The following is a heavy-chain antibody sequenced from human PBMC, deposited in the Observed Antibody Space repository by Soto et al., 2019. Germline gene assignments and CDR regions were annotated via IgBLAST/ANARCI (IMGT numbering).Heavy chain of an antibody. D-gene: IGHD1-26*01. Sequence: SVKVSCKASGGTFSSYAISWVRQAPGQGLEWMGGIIPIFGTANYAQKFQGRVTITADESTSTAYMELSSLRSEDTAVYYFSIVVGATKRRANDAFDIWGQGTMVTVSS. J-gene: IGHJ3*02. CDR3: SIVVGATKRRANDAFDI. CDR1: GGTFSSYA. V-gene: IGHV1-69*13. CDR2: IIPIFGTA.